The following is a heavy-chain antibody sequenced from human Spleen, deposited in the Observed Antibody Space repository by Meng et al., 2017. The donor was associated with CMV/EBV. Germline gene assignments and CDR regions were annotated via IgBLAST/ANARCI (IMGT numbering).Heavy chain of an antibody. CDR2: INPINGAT. V-gene: IGHV1-2*02. CDR1: GYTFIGYY. CDR3: ARGSLQPSPPLNWFDP. J-gene: IGHJ5*02. D-gene: IGHD4-11*01. Sequence: ASVKVSCKASGYTFIGYYMQWVRQAPGQGLEWMGWINPINGATKYALRFQGRVSMTRDTSISTACMELNSLRSDDTAVYYCARGSLQPSPPLNWFDPWGQGTLVTVSS.